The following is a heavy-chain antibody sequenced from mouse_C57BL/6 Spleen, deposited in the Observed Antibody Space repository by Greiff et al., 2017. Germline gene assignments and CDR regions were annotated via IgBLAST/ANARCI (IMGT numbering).Heavy chain of an antibody. CDR1: GYTFTSYW. D-gene: IGHD1-1*01. CDR3: ARDYYGSSYEGYFDV. J-gene: IGHJ1*03. Sequence: VKVVESGAELAKPGASVKLSCKASGYTFTSYWMHWVKQRPGQGLEWIGYINPSSGYTKYNQKFKDKATLTADKSSSTAYMQLSSLKYEASAVYYGARDYYGSSYEGYFDVWGTGTTVTVSS. V-gene: IGHV1-7*01. CDR2: INPSSGYT.